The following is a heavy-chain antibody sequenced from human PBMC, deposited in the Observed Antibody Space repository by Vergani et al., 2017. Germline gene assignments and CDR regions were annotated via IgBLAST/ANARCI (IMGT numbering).Heavy chain of an antibody. J-gene: IGHJ4*02. CDR3: TRDRLDDSCAYFDY. Sequence: EVHLVESGGGLVQPGRSLRLSCSGSGFTLGDYAMTWVRQAPGKGLEWVAFIWSKPYGGTTEYAASVKGRFTISRDDSKSIAYLQMSSLKAEDTAVYYCTRDRLDDSCAYFDYWGQGTLVTVSP. D-gene: IGHD4-11*01. V-gene: IGHV3-49*04. CDR1: GFTLGDYA. CDR2: IWSKPYGGTT.